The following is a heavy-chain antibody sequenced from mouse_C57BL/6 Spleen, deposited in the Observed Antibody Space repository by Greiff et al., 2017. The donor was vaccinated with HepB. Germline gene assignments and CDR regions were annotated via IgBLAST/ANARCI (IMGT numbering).Heavy chain of an antibody. J-gene: IGHJ4*01. CDR3: ARKGLLRAMDY. CDR1: GFSLTSYG. D-gene: IGHD2-10*01. Sequence: VQLQQSGPGLVQPSQRLSITCTVSGFSLTSYGVHWVRQSPGKGLEWLGVIWSGGSTDYNAAFISRLSISKDNSKSQVFFKMNSLQADDTAIYYCARKGLLRAMDYWGQGTSVTVSS. CDR2: IWSGGST. V-gene: IGHV2-2*01.